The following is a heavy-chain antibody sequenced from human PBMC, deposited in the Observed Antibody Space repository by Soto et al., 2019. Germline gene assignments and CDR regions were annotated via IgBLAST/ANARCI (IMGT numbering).Heavy chain of an antibody. J-gene: IGHJ5*01. CDR3: ARMYYYDSGSAPNCFDF. V-gene: IGHV1-8*01. CDR1: GYTFTSYD. Sequence: ASVKVSCKASGYTFTSYDINWVRQATGQGLEWMGWLNPNSGKTGYAQKFQGRVTMTRDTSTSTAYMELSSLRSEDTAVYYCARMYYYDSGSAPNCFDFSGQGTLVTVSS. CDR2: LNPNSGKT. D-gene: IGHD3-10*01.